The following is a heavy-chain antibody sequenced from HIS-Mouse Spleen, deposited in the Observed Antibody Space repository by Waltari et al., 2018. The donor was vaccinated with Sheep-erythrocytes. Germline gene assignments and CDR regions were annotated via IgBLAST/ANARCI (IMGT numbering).Heavy chain of an antibody. Sequence: QVQLVESGGGVVQPGRSLRLSCAASGFTFSSYAMHWVRQAPGKGLGWVAVISYDGSNKYYADSVKGRFTISRDNSKNTLYLQMNSLRAEDTAVYYCGRGAFDIWGQGTMVTVSS. CDR3: GRGAFDI. V-gene: IGHV3-30-3*01. J-gene: IGHJ3*02. CDR2: ISYDGSNK. CDR1: GFTFSSYA.